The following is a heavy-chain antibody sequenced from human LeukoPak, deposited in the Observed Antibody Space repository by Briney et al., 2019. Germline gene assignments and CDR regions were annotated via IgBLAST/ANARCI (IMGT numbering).Heavy chain of an antibody. Sequence: PSQTLSLTCTVSGDSISSGDYYWSWIRQPAGKGLEWIGRISSSGSTNYNPSLKSRVTISVDTSKNQFSLKLSSVTAADTAVYYCARRNKAHSYYMVRGVEDYFDYWGQGTLVTVSS. CDR1: GDSISSGDYY. CDR2: ISSSGST. J-gene: IGHJ4*02. V-gene: IGHV4-61*02. CDR3: ARRNKAHSYYMVRGVEDYFDY. D-gene: IGHD3-10*01.